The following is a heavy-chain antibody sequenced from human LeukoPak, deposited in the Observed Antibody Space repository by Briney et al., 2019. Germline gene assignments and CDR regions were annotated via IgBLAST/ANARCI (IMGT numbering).Heavy chain of an antibody. CDR1: GGSISSGGYS. D-gene: IGHD3-10*01. Sequence: PSETLSLTCAVSGGSISSGGYSWTWLRRPPGKGLEWIGYRYHSGNTYYNPSLQSRVTISVDRSKNQFSLKLSSVTGADTAVYYCARERSITMVRGASYGMDVWGQGITVTVSS. V-gene: IGHV4-30-2*01. CDR2: RYHSGNT. J-gene: IGHJ6*02. CDR3: ARERSITMVRGASYGMDV.